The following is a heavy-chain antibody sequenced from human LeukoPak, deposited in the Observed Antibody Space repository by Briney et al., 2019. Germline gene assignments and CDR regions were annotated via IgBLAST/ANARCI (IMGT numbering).Heavy chain of an antibody. Sequence: GGSLRLSCAASGFTFSSYWMSWVRQAPGKGLEWVANIKQDGSEKYYVDSVKGRFTISRDNAKNSLYLQMNSLRAEDTAVYYCARDHQYYCSSTSCYNWFDPWGQGTLVTVSS. CDR1: GFTFSSYW. CDR3: ARDHQYYCSSTSCYNWFDP. J-gene: IGHJ5*02. V-gene: IGHV3-7*03. CDR2: IKQDGSEK. D-gene: IGHD2-2*01.